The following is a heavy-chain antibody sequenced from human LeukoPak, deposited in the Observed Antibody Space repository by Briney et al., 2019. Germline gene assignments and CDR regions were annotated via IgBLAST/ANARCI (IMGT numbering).Heavy chain of an antibody. Sequence: PSETLSLTCTVSGGSISSYYWSWIRQPAGKGLEWIGRIYTSGSTNYNPSLKSRVTMSVDTSKNQFSLKLSSVTAADTAVYYCARDLGTTGTTRWFDPWGQGTLVTVSS. CDR1: GGSISSYY. J-gene: IGHJ5*02. D-gene: IGHD1-1*01. V-gene: IGHV4-4*07. CDR2: IYTSGST. CDR3: ARDLGTTGTTRWFDP.